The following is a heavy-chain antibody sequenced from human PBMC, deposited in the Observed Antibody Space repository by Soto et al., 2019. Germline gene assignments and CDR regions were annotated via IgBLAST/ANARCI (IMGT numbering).Heavy chain of an antibody. CDR3: ARDRRSTYCSGGSCYPGAFDI. CDR2: INAGNGNT. D-gene: IGHD2-15*01. CDR1: GYTFTSYA. Sequence: GASVKVSCKASGYTFTSYAMHWVRQAPGQRLEWMGWINAGNGNTKYSQKFQGRVTITRDTSASTAYMELSSLRSEDTAVYYCARDRRSTYCSGGSCYPGAFDIWGQGTMVTGSS. J-gene: IGHJ3*02. V-gene: IGHV1-3*01.